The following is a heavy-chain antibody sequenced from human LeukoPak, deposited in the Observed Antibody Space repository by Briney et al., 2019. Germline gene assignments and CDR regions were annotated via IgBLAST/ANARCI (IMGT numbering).Heavy chain of an antibody. D-gene: IGHD4-17*01. J-gene: IGHJ6*04. V-gene: IGHV1-46*01. CDR3: ARESMTTANMDV. CDR2: INPSGGST. Sequence: ASAKVSCKASGYTFTSYYMHWVRQAPGQGLEWMGIINPSGGSTSYAQKFQGRVTMTRDMSTSTVYMELSSLRSEDTAVHYCARESMTTANMDVWGKGTTVTVSS. CDR1: GYTFTSYY.